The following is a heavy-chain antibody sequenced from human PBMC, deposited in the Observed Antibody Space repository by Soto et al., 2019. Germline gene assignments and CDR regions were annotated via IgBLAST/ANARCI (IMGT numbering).Heavy chain of an antibody. Sequence: GSLRLSCAASGFTFSSYGMHWVRQAPGKGLEWVAVIWYDGSNKYYADSVKGRFTISRDNSKNTLYLQMNSLRAEDTAVYYCARDYGSGTKGMDVWGQGTTVTVSS. J-gene: IGHJ6*02. CDR2: IWYDGSNK. D-gene: IGHD3-10*01. V-gene: IGHV3-33*01. CDR1: GFTFSSYG. CDR3: ARDYGSGTKGMDV.